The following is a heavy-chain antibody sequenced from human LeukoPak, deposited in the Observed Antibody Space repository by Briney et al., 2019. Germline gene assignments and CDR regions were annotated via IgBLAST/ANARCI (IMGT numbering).Heavy chain of an antibody. V-gene: IGHV3-23*01. CDR1: GGSISSYY. CDR2: IGGSGAST. CDR3: AKAYSSSWYPFDY. J-gene: IGHJ4*02. Sequence: ETLSLTCTVSGGSISSYYWSWVRQAPGKGLEWVSAIGGSGASTYYADSVKGRFTISRDNSKSTLYLQMNSLRAEDTAVYYCAKAYSSSWYPFDYWGQGTLVTVSS. D-gene: IGHD6-13*01.